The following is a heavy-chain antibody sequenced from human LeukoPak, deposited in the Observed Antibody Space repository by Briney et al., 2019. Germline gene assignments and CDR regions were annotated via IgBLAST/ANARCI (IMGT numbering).Heavy chain of an antibody. Sequence: ASVKVSCKASGYTFSSYYMHWVRQAPGQGLEWMGIISPSGDYTRYAQKLQGRVSMTLDTSTSTVYMELNSLESEDTAMYYCARDNSGWSIDYWGQGTLVTVTS. CDR3: ARDNSGWSIDY. V-gene: IGHV1-46*04. J-gene: IGHJ4*02. CDR2: ISPSGDYT. D-gene: IGHD6-19*01. CDR1: GYTFSSYY.